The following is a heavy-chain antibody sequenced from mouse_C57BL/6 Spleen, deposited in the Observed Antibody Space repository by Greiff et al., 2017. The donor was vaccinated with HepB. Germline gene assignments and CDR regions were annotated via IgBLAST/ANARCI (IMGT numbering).Heavy chain of an antibody. V-gene: IGHV1-82*01. Sequence: QVQLQQSGPELVKPGASVKISCKASGYAFSSSWMNWVKQRPGKGLEWIGRIYPGDGDTNYNGKFKGKATLTADKASSTAYMQLSSLTSEDSAVYFCAILVDYWGQGTTLTVSS. CDR3: AILVDY. J-gene: IGHJ2*01. CDR2: IYPGDGDT. CDR1: GYAFSSSW.